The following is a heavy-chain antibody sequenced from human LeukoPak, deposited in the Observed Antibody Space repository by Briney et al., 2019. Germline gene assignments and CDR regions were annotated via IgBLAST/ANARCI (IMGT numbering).Heavy chain of an antibody. Sequence: SETLSLTCGVSGGSFSGYYWSWIRQSPGKGLEWIGEINESGSTDYNPSLMSRVTISLDTSKNQFSLKLSSVTAADTAVYYCARDSNSGSSRGAFDIWGQGTMVTVSS. CDR2: INESGST. CDR1: GGSFSGYY. J-gene: IGHJ3*02. CDR3: ARDSNSGSSRGAFDI. V-gene: IGHV4-34*01. D-gene: IGHD1-26*01.